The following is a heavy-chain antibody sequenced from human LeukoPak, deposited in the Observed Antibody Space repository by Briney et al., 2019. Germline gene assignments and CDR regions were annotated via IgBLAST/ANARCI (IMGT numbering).Heavy chain of an antibody. Sequence: PGGSLRLSCAASGFTFSNAWMSWVRQAPGKGLEWVGRIKSKTDGGATDYAAPVKGRFTISRDDPKNTLYLQMNSLKTEDTAVYHCTTRYSSSWYYFDYWGQGTLVTVSS. CDR3: TTRYSSSWYYFDY. V-gene: IGHV3-15*01. D-gene: IGHD6-13*01. CDR1: GFTFSNAW. CDR2: IKSKTDGGAT. J-gene: IGHJ4*02.